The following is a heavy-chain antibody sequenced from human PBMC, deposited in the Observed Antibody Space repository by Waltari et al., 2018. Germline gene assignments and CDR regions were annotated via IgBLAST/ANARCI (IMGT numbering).Heavy chain of an antibody. D-gene: IGHD5-18*01. Sequence: QVQLVQSGAEVKKPGSSVKVSCKASGGTFSSYAISWVRQAPGQGLEWMGGIIPIFGTANYAQTFQGGVTITADESTSTAYMGRSSLRSEDTALYYCARDRTPGYSYGYGNYWSQGTLVTVSS. CDR2: IIPIFGTA. CDR1: GGTFSSYA. V-gene: IGHV1-69*01. CDR3: ARDRTPGYSYGYGNY. J-gene: IGHJ4*02.